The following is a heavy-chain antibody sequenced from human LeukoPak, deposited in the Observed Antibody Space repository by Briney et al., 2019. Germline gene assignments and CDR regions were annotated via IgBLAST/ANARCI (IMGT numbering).Heavy chain of an antibody. Sequence: TGGSLRLSCAASGLTFSGSAMLWVRQASEKGVEWVGRIRSKANSYATAYAASVKGRFTISRDDSKNTAYLQMNSLKTEDTAVYYCTGYYGSGSYYNADYWGQGTLVTVSS. V-gene: IGHV3-73*01. CDR1: GLTFSGSA. CDR2: IRSKANSYAT. CDR3: TGYYGSGSYYNADY. D-gene: IGHD3-10*01. J-gene: IGHJ4*02.